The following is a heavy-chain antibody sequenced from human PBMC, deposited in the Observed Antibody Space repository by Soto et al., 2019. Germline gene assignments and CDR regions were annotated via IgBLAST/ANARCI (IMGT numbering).Heavy chain of an antibody. J-gene: IGHJ4*02. Sequence: QVQLVESGGGVVQPGRSLRLSCAASGFTFSSYGMHWVRQAPGKGLEWVAVIWYDGSNKYYADSVKGRFTISRDNSKNTLYRQMNSLRAEDTAVYYCARGVGTVTYFDYWGQGTLVTVSS. CDR3: ARGVGTVTYFDY. V-gene: IGHV3-33*01. CDR1: GFTFSSYG. D-gene: IGHD4-17*01. CDR2: IWYDGSNK.